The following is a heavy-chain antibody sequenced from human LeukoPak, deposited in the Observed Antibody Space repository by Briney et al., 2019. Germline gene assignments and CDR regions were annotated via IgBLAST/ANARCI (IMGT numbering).Heavy chain of an antibody. V-gene: IGHV4-39*01. CDR2: INHSGST. CDR1: GGSISTSNYY. D-gene: IGHD3-10*01. Sequence: SETLSLTCTVSGGSISTSNYYWSWIRQPPGKGLEWIGEINHSGSTNYNPSLKSRVTISVDTSKNQFSLKLSSVTAADTAVYYCARHVGGSGSSYYFDYWGQGTLVTVSS. CDR3: ARHVGGSGSSYYFDY. J-gene: IGHJ4*02.